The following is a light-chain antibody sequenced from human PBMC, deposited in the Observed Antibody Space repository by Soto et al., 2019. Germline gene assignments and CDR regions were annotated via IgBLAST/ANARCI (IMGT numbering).Light chain of an antibody. V-gene: IGLV2-11*01. CDR3: CTFAGDYTYV. CDR2: DVT. CDR1: SRDVGGYNY. Sequence: QSVLTQPRSVSGSPGQSVTISCTGTSRDVGGYNYVSWYQQHPGKAPKLLIYDVTTLPSGVPHRFSGSKSGNTPSLTIYGLQGEDEADYYCCTFAGDYTYVFEAGTQVTV. J-gene: IGLJ1*01.